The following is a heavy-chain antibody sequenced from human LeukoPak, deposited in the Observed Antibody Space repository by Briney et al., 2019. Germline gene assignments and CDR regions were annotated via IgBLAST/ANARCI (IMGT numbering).Heavy chain of an antibody. CDR1: GFTFSGYG. CDR2: ISYDGSNK. D-gene: IGHD3-22*01. J-gene: IGHJ4*02. Sequence: GGSLRLSCAASGFTFSGYGMHWVRQAPGKGLEWVAVISYDGSNKYYADSVKGRFTIAGDNSKNILHLQMNSLRADDTAVYYCAKDMHYDSSGYYGLQFDSWGQGTLVTVSS. V-gene: IGHV3-30*18. CDR3: AKDMHYDSSGYYGLQFDS.